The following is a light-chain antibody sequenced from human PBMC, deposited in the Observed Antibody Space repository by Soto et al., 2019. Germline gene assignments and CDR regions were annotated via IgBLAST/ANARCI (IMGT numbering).Light chain of an antibody. CDR3: QQYNNLTYT. Sequence: EIVMTQSPATLSVSPGERATLSCRASHSVSSNLAWYQQKPGKAPRLLIYSAYPRATGIPARFSGSGSGTEFTLTISRLQSGDLAVYYCQQYNNLTYTVGPGTKLEIK. V-gene: IGKV3-15*01. CDR1: HSVSSN. CDR2: SAY. J-gene: IGKJ2*01.